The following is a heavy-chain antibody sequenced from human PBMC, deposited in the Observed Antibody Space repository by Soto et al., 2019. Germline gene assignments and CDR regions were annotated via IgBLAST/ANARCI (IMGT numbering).Heavy chain of an antibody. CDR2: ISSSSSYI. CDR3: ARSDSSGYYNYYYYGMDV. D-gene: IGHD3-22*01. CDR1: GFTFSSYS. Sequence: ESGGGLVKPGGSLRLSCAASGFTFSSYSMNWVRQAPGKGLEWVSSISSSSSYIYYADSVKGRFTISRDNAKNSLYLQMNSLRAEDTAVYYCARSDSSGYYNYYYYGMDVWGQGTTVTVSS. V-gene: IGHV3-21*01. J-gene: IGHJ6*02.